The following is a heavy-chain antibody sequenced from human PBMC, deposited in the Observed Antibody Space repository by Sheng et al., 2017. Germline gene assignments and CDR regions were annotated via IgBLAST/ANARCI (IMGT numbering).Heavy chain of an antibody. CDR1: GYSISSGYY. CDR2: IYHSGST. CDR3: ARDHYYDSSGGDAFDI. V-gene: IGHV4-38-2*02. D-gene: IGHD3-22*01. J-gene: IGHJ3*02. Sequence: QVQLQESGPGLAKPSETLSLTCAVSGYSISSGYYWGWIRQPPGKGLEWIGSIYHSGSTYYNPSLKSRVTISVDTSKNQFSLKLSSVTAADTAVYYCARDHYYDSSGGDAFDIWGPRDNGSPSLQ.